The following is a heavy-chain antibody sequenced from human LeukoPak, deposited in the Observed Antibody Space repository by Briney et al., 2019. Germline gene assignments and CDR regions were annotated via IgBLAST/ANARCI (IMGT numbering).Heavy chain of an antibody. CDR1: GFTFGDYA. CDR2: IRSKAYGGTT. J-gene: IGHJ4*02. V-gene: IGHV3-49*03. Sequence: PGGSLRLSCTASGFTFGDYAMSWFRQAPGKGLEWVGFIRSKAYGGTTEYAASVKGRFTISRDDSKSIAYLQMNSLKTEDTAVYYCTRAYGDYIGADAGYWGRGTLVTVSS. D-gene: IGHD4-17*01. CDR3: TRAYGDYIGADAGY.